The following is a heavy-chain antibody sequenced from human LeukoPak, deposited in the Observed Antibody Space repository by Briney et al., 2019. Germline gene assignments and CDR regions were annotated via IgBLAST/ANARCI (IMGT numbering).Heavy chain of an antibody. Sequence: GGSLRLSCAASGFTFSSYSMNWVRQAPGKGLEWVSYISSSCSTIYYADSVKGRFTISRDNAKNSLYLQMNSLRDEDTAVYYCARGRDGYNPANFDYWGQGTLVTVSS. CDR1: GFTFSSYS. CDR2: ISSSCSTI. J-gene: IGHJ4*02. D-gene: IGHD5-12*01. V-gene: IGHV3-48*02. CDR3: ARGRDGYNPANFDY.